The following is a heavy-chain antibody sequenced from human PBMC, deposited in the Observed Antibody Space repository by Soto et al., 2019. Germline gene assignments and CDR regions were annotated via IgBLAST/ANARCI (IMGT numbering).Heavy chain of an antibody. CDR2: IYSGGDT. Sequence: PGGSLRLSCAASGFTVSSKYMTWVRQAPGKGLEWVSVIYSGGDTYYADSVKGRFTISRDNSKNTLYLQLNSLRAEDTVVYYCARDLADYYYYGMDVWGQGTTVTVSS. V-gene: IGHV3-53*01. CDR1: GFTVSSKY. CDR3: ARDLADYYYYGMDV. J-gene: IGHJ6*02. D-gene: IGHD6-19*01.